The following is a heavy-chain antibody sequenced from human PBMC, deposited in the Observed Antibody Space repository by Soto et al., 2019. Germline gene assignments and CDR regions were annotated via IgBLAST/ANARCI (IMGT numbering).Heavy chain of an antibody. Sequence: QVQLVESGGGVVQPGRSLRLSCAASGFTFSSYGMHWVRQAPGKGLEWVAGISYDGSNKYNADSVKGGFTISRDNSKNTLYLQMNRLRAEDTAVYYCAKDQLRGVRGVITYYYGMDVWGQGTTVTVSS. CDR3: AKDQLRGVRGVITYYYGMDV. CDR2: ISYDGSNK. CDR1: GFTFSSYG. V-gene: IGHV3-30*18. J-gene: IGHJ6*02. D-gene: IGHD3-10*01.